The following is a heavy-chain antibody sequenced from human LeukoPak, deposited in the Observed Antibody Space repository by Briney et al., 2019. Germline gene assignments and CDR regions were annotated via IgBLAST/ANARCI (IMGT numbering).Heavy chain of an antibody. CDR2: IKGKADGGTT. V-gene: IGHV3-15*01. CDR1: GFTFTNAW. Sequence: GGSLRLSCAASGFTFTNAWMSWVRQAPGKGLEWVGRIKGKADGGTTDYAAPVKGRFTISRDDSKNTLYLQMNSLKTEDTAVYYCTGHDYYDSSGYWPFDYWGQGTLVTVSS. D-gene: IGHD3-22*01. CDR3: TGHDYYDSSGYWPFDY. J-gene: IGHJ4*02.